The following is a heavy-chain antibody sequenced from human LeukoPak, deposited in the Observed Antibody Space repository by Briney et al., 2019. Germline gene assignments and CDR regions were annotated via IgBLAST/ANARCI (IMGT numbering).Heavy chain of an antibody. D-gene: IGHD3-22*01. CDR1: GFTFSSYG. CDR2: IWYDGSNK. Sequence: PGRSLRLSCAASGFTFSSYGMHWVRQAPGKGLEWVAVIWYDGSNKSYADSVKGRFTISRNNSKNTLYLQMISLRAGDTAVYYCAKDLRSGYYYDSTLDLWGQGTLVNVSS. J-gene: IGHJ5*02. V-gene: IGHV3-33*06. CDR3: AKDLRSGYYYDSTLDL.